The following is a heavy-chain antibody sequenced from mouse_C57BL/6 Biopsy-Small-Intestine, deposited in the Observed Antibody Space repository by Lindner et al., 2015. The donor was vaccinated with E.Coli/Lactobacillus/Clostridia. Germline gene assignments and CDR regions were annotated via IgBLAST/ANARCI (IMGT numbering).Heavy chain of an antibody. Sequence: VQLQESGPELVKPGASVKISCKTSGYSFSGYYMSWVKQSPEKSLEWIGEINPSTGGTTYNQKFQGKATMTVDKSSSTAFLELKSLTSEDSAVYYCARSFEHGSSYKAWFAYWGQGTLVTVSA. V-gene: IGHV1-42*01. D-gene: IGHD1-1*01. CDR3: ARSFEHGSSYKAWFAY. CDR2: INPSTGGT. J-gene: IGHJ3*01. CDR1: GYSFSGYY.